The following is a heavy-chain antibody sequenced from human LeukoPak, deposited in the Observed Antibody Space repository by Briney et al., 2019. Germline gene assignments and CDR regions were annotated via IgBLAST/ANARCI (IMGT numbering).Heavy chain of an antibody. CDR2: INHSGST. D-gene: IGHD6-13*01. V-gene: IGHV4-34*01. Sequence: PSETLSLTCAVYGGSFSGYYWSWIRQPPGKGLEWIGEINHSGSTYYNPSLKSRVTISVDTSKNQFSLKLSSVTAADTAVYYCARRIAAGADYYYMDVWGKGTTVTVSS. CDR1: GGSFSGYY. J-gene: IGHJ6*03. CDR3: ARRIAAGADYYYMDV.